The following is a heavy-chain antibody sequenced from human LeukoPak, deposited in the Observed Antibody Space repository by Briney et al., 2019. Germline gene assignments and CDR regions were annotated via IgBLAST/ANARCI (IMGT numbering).Heavy chain of an antibody. Sequence: GGSLRLSCAASGFTFSSYGMHWVRQAPGKGLEWVAVISNDGSNKYYADSVKGRFTISRDSSKNTLYLQMNSLRAEDTAVFYCARNSPLDCWGQGTLVTVSS. CDR3: ARNSPLDC. D-gene: IGHD2-21*01. CDR2: ISNDGSNK. J-gene: IGHJ4*02. CDR1: GFTFSSYG. V-gene: IGHV3-30*03.